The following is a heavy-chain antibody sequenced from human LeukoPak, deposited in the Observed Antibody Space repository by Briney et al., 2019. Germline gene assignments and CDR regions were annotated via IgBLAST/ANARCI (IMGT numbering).Heavy chain of an antibody. J-gene: IGHJ5*02. CDR1: GDSVSSNSAA. CDR2: TYYTSKWYN. V-gene: IGHV6-1*01. D-gene: IGHD6-19*01. Sequence: SQTLSLTCAISGDSVSSNSAAWNWIRQSPSRGLEWLGRTYYTSKWYNDYAVTLKGRSTINPDTSKNQFSLQLNSVTPEDTAVYYCARSISGGWNWFDPWGQGTLVTVSS. CDR3: ARSISGGWNWFDP.